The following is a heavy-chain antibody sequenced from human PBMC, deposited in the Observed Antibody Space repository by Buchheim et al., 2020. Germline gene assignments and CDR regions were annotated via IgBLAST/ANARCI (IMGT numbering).Heavy chain of an antibody. CDR3: ARRSRNYWYFDL. CDR1: GGSISSSSYY. J-gene: IGHJ2*01. V-gene: IGHV4-39*01. Sequence: QVQLQESGPGLVKPSETLSLTCTVSGGSISSSSYYWGWIRQPPGEGLEWIGTISYSGGTYYNPSLKSRATLSVDTSKNQFSLKLSSVTVADTAVYYCARRSRNYWYFDLWGRGTL. CDR2: ISYSGGT.